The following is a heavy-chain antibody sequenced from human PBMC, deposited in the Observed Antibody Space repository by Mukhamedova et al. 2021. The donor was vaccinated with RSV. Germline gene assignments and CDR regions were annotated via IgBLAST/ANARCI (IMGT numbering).Heavy chain of an antibody. Sequence: GKGQEWIGYIYYSGSTYYNPSLKSRVTISVDTSKNQFSLKLSSVTAADTAVYYCARGSVTGGVYYFDYWGQGTLVTVSS. CDR2: IYYSGST. J-gene: IGHJ4*02. D-gene: IGHD2-15*01. CDR3: ARGSVTGGVYYFDY. V-gene: IGHV4-30-4*01.